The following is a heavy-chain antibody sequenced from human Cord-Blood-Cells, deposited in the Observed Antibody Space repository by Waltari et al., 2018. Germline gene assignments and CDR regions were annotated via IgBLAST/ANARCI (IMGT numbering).Heavy chain of an antibody. D-gene: IGHD1-26*01. J-gene: IGHJ2*01. CDR3: ARDALYSGSYWYFDL. V-gene: IGHV1-69*01. CDR2: IIPIFGTA. Sequence: QVQLVQSGAEVKKPGSSVKVSCKASGGTFSRYAIISVRPDPGQGLAWMGGIIPIFGTANYAQKFQGRVTITADESTSTAYMELSSLRSEDTAVYYCARDALYSGSYWYFDLWGRGTLVTVSS. CDR1: GGTFSRYA.